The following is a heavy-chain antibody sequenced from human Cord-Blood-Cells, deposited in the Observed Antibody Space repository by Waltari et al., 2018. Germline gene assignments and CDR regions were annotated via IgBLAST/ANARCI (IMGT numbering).Heavy chain of an antibody. CDR2: IDWDDDK. Sequence: QVTLRESGPALVKPTQTLTLTCTFSGFSLSTSGMCVSWIRQPPGKALEWLALIDWDDDKYYSTPLKTRLTISKDTSKNQVVLTMTNMDPVDTATYDCARGRPTKDWNVWFDPWGQGTLVTVSS. J-gene: IGHJ5*02. CDR1: GFSLSTSGMC. D-gene: IGHD1-1*01. CDR3: ARGRPTKDWNVWFDP. V-gene: IGHV2-70*01.